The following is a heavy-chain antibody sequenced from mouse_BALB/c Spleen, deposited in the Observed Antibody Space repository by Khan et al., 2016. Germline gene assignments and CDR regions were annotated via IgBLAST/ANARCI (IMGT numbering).Heavy chain of an antibody. CDR2: IKPDSSTI. Sequence: EVKLLESGGGLVQPGGSLKLSCAASGFDFSRYWMSWVRQAPGKGLEWIGEIKPDSSTINYTPSLKDKFIISRDNAKNTLYLQMSKVRSEDTDLYYCSRARYYGYLAYWRPVSLVTVSA. V-gene: IGHV4-1*02. J-gene: IGHJ3*01. D-gene: IGHD1-2*01. CDR3: SRARYYGYLAY. CDR1: GFDFSRYW.